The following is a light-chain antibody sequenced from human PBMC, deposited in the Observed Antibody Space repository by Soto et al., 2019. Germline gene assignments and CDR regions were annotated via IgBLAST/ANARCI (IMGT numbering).Light chain of an antibody. CDR3: QGGGSSPWG. V-gene: IGLV3-9*01. J-gene: IGLJ1*01. CDR2: RDS. CDR1: NIGSKN. Sequence: SYELTQPLSVSVALGQTARITCGGNNIGSKNVHWYQQKPGQAPVLVIYRDSNRASWIPERFSGSNSGNTATLTISRAQAGDEDDYYWQGGGSSPWGFGTGTKLTVL.